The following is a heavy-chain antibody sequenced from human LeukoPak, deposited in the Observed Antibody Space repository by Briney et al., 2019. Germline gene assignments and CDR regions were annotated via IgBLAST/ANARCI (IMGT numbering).Heavy chain of an antibody. V-gene: IGHV4-39*07. D-gene: IGHD5-12*01. CDR2: IYYSGST. J-gene: IGHJ4*02. CDR3: ARHRYSGYDLDY. Sequence: SETLSLTCTVSGGSISSSSYYWGWIRQPPGKGLEWIGSIYYSGSTNYNPSLKSRVTIPVDTSKNQFSLKVSSVTAADTAVYYCARHRYSGYDLDYWGQGTLVTVSS. CDR1: GGSISSSSYY.